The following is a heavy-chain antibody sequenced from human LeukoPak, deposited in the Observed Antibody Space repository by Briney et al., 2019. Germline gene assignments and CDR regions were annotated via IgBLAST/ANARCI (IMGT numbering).Heavy chain of an antibody. D-gene: IGHD2-15*01. CDR3: ARLFGLLLPFDF. J-gene: IGHJ3*01. V-gene: IGHV1-18*01. Sequence: ASVKVSCKASGYTFTNYGISWVRQAPGQGLEWMGWISAYNGNTNYAQKLQGRVTVTTDTSTSTAYMELRSLRSDDTAVYYCARLFGLLLPFDFWGQGTMVTVSS. CDR2: ISAYNGNT. CDR1: GYTFTNYG.